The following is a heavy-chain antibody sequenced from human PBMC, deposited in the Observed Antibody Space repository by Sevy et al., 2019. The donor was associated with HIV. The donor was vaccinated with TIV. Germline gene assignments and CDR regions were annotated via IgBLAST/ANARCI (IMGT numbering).Heavy chain of an antibody. V-gene: IGHV4-31*03. J-gene: IGHJ4*02. CDR1: GGSISSGGDY. CDR2: IYYSGVT. CDR3: ARESYGPDY. Sequence: SETLSLTCTVSGGSISSGGDYWSWIRQHPEKGLDWIGYIYYSGVTYYNPSLKSRVIISIDMSKNQFSLNLTSLTAADTAVYFCARESYGPDYWGQGTLVTVSS. D-gene: IGHD3-10*01.